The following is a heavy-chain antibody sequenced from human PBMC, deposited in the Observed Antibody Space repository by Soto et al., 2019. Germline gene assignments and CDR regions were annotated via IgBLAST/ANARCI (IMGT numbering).Heavy chain of an antibody. Sequence: GASVKVSCKASGDTFTANYIHCVGQSPLQGFEWMGWINPKSGGAKYPQKFQGRVTMTRDTSLSTVYMTLTRLTSDDTAVYYCARDLAKGGGSAGFDYWGQGTLVTVSS. D-gene: IGHD1-26*01. CDR3: ARDLAKGGGSAGFDY. J-gene: IGHJ4*02. CDR2: INPKSGGA. CDR1: GDTFTANY. V-gene: IGHV1-2*02.